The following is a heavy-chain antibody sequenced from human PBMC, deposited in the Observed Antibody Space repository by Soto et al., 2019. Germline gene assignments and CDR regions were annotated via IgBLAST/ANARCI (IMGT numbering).Heavy chain of an antibody. Sequence: ESVKICCKGSGYSFTSYWISWVRQIPGKGLEWMGRIDPSDSYTNYSPSFQGHVTISADKSISTAYLQWSSLKASDTAMYYCARHETTYYDSSGYYSNWYFDLWGRGTLVTVSS. V-gene: IGHV5-10-1*01. J-gene: IGHJ2*01. CDR3: ARHETTYYDSSGYYSNWYFDL. CDR1: GYSFTSYW. D-gene: IGHD3-22*01. CDR2: IDPSDSYT.